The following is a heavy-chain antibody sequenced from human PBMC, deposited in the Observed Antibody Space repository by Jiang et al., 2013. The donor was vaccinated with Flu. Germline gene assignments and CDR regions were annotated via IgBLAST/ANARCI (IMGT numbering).Heavy chain of an antibody. CDR3: ARDSYYGSGSYGSPYYYGMDV. V-gene: IGHV4-31*02. D-gene: IGHD3-10*01. Sequence: PRKGLEWIGYIYYSGSTYYNPSLKSRVTISVDTSKNQFSLKLSSVTAADTAVYYCARDSYYGSGSYGSPYYYGMDVWGQGTTVTVSS. J-gene: IGHJ6*02. CDR2: IYYSGST.